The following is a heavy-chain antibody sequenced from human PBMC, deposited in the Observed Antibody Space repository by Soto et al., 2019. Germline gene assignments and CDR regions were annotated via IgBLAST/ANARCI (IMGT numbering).Heavy chain of an antibody. CDR3: ARGAGHLRIFMSMYYFDY. J-gene: IGHJ4*02. CDR1: GFTFSSYS. D-gene: IGHD3-10*02. CDR2: ISSSSSYI. V-gene: IGHV3-21*01. Sequence: PGGSLRLSCAASGFTFSSYSMNWVRQAPGKGLEWVSSISSSSSYIYYADSVKGRFTISRDNAKNSLYLQMNSLRAEDTAVYYCARGAGHLRIFMSMYYFDYWGQGTLVTVSS.